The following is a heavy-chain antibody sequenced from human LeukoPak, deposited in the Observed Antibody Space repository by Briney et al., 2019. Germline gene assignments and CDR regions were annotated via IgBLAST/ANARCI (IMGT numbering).Heavy chain of an antibody. D-gene: IGHD4-17*01. CDR3: ASFDGDYFFDY. V-gene: IGHV3-33*01. J-gene: IGHJ4*02. CDR1: GFNFRSYG. Sequence: GGSLRLSCAASGFNFRSYGMHWVRQAPGKGLEWVALIWYDGSNENYADSVKGRFSIYRDNSKNTLYLQMNGLGADDTAVYYCASFDGDYFFDYWGQGVMVTVSS. CDR2: IWYDGSNE.